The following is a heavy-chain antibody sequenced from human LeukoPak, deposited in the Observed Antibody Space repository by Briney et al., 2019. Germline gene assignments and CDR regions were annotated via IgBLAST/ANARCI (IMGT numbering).Heavy chain of an antibody. D-gene: IGHD1-26*01. V-gene: IGHV3-21*04. J-gene: IGHJ5*02. CDR3: ARGWELDP. CDR2: ISSTSSYI. Sequence: GGSLRLSCAASGFTFSGYTMNWVRQAPGKGLEWVSSISSTSSYIYYADSVKGRFTISRDNAKNSLYLQMNSLRVEDTAVYYCARGWELDPWGQGTLVTVSS. CDR1: GFTFSGYT.